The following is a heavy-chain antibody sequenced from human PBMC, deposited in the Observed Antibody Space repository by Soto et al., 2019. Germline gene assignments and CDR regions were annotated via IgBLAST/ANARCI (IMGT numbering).Heavy chain of an antibody. CDR2: ISYSGST. CDR1: GDSISSYY. J-gene: IGHJ6*03. CDR3: AREGMDYYYMDV. D-gene: IGHD2-2*03. Sequence: SETLSLTCTVSGDSISSYYWTWIRQPPGKGLEWVGYISYSGSTNYSPSLKSRVTISVDTSKNQFSLKLSSVTAADTAVYYCAREGMDYYYMDVWGKGTTVTVSS. V-gene: IGHV4-59*01.